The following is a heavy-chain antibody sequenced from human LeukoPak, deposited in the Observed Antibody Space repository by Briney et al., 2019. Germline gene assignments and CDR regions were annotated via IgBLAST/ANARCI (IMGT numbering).Heavy chain of an antibody. CDR2: ISSSGSTI. CDR1: GFTFSDYY. CDR3: TRHSDPYCSRANCYVDNFYGLDV. V-gene: IGHV3-11*01. Sequence: GGSLRLSCAASGFTFSDYYMSWIRQAPGKGLEWVSYISSSGSTIYYADSVKGRFTISRDNAKNSLYLQMNSLRAEDTAVYYCTRHSDPYCSRANCYVDNFYGLDVWGQGTWVTVSS. D-gene: IGHD2-2*01. J-gene: IGHJ6*02.